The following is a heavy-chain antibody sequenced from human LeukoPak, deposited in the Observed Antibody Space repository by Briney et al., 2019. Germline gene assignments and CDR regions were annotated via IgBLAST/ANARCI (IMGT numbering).Heavy chain of an antibody. CDR1: GYTFTSYA. D-gene: IGHD6-19*01. Sequence: GASVKVSCKASGYTFTSYAMHWVRQAPGQRLEWMGWINAGNGNTKYSPKFQGRVTITRDTSASTAYMELSSLRSEDTAVYYCARVVDSSGWFGIQNWFDPWGQGTLVTVSS. CDR3: ARVVDSSGWFGIQNWFDP. V-gene: IGHV1-3*01. J-gene: IGHJ5*02. CDR2: INAGNGNT.